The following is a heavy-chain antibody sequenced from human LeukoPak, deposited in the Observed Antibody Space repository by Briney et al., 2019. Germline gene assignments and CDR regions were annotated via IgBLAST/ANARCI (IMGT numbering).Heavy chain of an antibody. CDR1: GYSISSGYY. CDR3: ARLGGSAYSGYDPYYYYYMDV. V-gene: IGHV4-38-2*02. CDR2: IWRSGAT. J-gene: IGHJ6*03. Sequence: PSETLSLTCTVSGYSISSGYYWGWIRQPPGKGLEWIGRIWRSGATYYNPSSKSRATISVDTSKNQFPLRLNSVTAGDTAVYYCARLGGSAYSGYDPYYYYYMDVWGKGTTVTVSS. D-gene: IGHD5-12*01.